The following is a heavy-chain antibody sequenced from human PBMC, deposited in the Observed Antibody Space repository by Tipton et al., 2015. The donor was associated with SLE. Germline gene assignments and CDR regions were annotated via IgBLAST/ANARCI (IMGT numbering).Heavy chain of an antibody. CDR2: IYHSGST. Sequence: LRLSCTVSGYSISSGYYWGWIRQPPGKGLEWIGSIYHSGSTNYNPSLKSRVTISVDTSKNQFSLKLSSVTAADTAVYYCARDGGLGSYYYFDYWGQGTLVTVSS. D-gene: IGHD1-26*01. CDR3: ARDGGLGSYYYFDY. J-gene: IGHJ4*02. V-gene: IGHV4-38-2*02. CDR1: GYSISSGYY.